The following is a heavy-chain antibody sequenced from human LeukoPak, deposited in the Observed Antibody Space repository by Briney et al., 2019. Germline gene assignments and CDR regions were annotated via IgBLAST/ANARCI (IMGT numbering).Heavy chain of an antibody. CDR3: EKETAYDILTGYYSSQYYFDY. D-gene: IGHD3-9*01. J-gene: IGHJ4*02. CDR1: GFTFSNYA. V-gene: IGHV3-23*01. CDR2: ISGSGGSI. Sequence: GGSLRLSCAASGFTFSNYAMTWVRQAPGKGLEWVSVISGSGGSIEYADSVKGRFTISRDSSKNTLYLQMNSLRAEDTAVYYCEKETAYDILTGYYSSQYYFDYWGQGTLVTVSS.